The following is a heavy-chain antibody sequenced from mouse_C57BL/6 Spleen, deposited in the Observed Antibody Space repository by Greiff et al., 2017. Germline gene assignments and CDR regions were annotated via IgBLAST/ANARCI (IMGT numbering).Heavy chain of an antibody. CDR2: IDPSDSET. CDR1: GYTFTSYW. CDR3: ARRGMITHYFDY. J-gene: IGHJ2*01. V-gene: IGHV1-52*01. Sequence: QVQLQQPGAELVRPGSSVKLSCKASGYTFTSYWMHWVKQRPIQGLEWIGNIDPSDSETHYNQKFKDKATLTVDKSSSTAYMQLSSLTSEDSAVYYCARRGMITHYFDYWGQGTTLTVSS. D-gene: IGHD2-4*01.